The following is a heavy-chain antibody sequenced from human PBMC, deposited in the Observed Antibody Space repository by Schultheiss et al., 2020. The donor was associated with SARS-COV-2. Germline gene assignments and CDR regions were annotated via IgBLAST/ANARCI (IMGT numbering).Heavy chain of an antibody. V-gene: IGHV3-23*01. Sequence: GESLKISCAASGFTFSSYAMSWVRQAPGKGLEWVSGISCSGGSTYYGDSVKGRFTISRDTSKNTLFLQTNSLRAEDTAVYYSAKEVRGSGSLNGMDVWGQGTTVTVSS. CDR1: GFTFSSYA. CDR2: ISCSGGST. J-gene: IGHJ6*02. D-gene: IGHD3-10*01. CDR3: AKEVRGSGSLNGMDV.